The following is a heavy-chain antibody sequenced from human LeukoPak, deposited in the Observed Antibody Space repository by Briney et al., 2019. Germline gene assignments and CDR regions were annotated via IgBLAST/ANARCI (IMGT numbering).Heavy chain of an antibody. Sequence: ASVKVSCKASGYTFTGYYMHWVRQAPGQGLEWMGWINPNSGGTNYAKNFQGRVTMTRDTSISTAYMELSSLGSDDTAVYYCARGRGSLRDTLDFWGQGTMVTVSS. CDR1: GYTFTGYY. D-gene: IGHD1-26*01. J-gene: IGHJ3*01. CDR3: ARGRGSLRDTLDF. V-gene: IGHV1-2*02. CDR2: INPNSGGT.